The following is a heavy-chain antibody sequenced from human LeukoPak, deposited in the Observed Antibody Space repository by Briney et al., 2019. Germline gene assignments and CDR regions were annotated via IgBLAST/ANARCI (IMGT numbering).Heavy chain of an antibody. V-gene: IGHV1-69*13. Sequence: SVKVSCKASGGTFSSYAISWVRQAPGQGLEWMGGIIPIFGTANYAQKFQGRVTITADESTSTAYMELSSLRSEDTAVYYCARPRPPLRGYSGYADGGNAFDIWGQGTMVTVSS. D-gene: IGHD5-12*01. CDR3: ARPRPPLRGYSGYADGGNAFDI. CDR1: GGTFSSYA. CDR2: IIPIFGTA. J-gene: IGHJ3*02.